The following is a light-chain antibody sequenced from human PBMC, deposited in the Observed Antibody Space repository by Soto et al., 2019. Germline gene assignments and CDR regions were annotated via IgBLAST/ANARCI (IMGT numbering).Light chain of an antibody. J-gene: IGKJ5*01. V-gene: IGKV2-28*01. CDR3: MQALQAPIT. CDR2: LAS. Sequence: IAMTHAPLAVPFTPAEPASISFRSSPSLPQNNGYTYLDCYRQKPGKSPKLLIYLASIRDSGVPDRFSGSGSGTDFTLSISTVEAGDVAVYYCMQALQAPITFGQGTRLEIK. CDR1: PSLPQNNGYTY.